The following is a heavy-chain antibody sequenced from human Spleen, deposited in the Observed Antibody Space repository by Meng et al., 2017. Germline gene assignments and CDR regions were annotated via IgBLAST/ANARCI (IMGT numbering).Heavy chain of an antibody. J-gene: IGHJ4*02. Sequence: SETLSLTCAVYGGSFNRYYWTWIRQPPGKGLEWIGEIYHSGGTDYNPSLKSRVTISVDTSKNQFSLKLSSVTAADTAVYYCARRDSPNSGSYSYWGQGTLVTVSS. CDR2: IYHSGGT. CDR1: GGSFNRYY. V-gene: IGHV4-34*01. CDR3: ARRDSPNSGSYSY. D-gene: IGHD1-26*01.